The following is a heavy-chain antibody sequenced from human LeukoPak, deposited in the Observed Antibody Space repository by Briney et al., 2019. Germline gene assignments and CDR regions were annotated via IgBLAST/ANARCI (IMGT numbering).Heavy chain of an antibody. CDR3: ARGDIVVVPAAISDYYYYYMDV. CDR2: INHSGST. D-gene: IGHD2-2*02. J-gene: IGHJ6*03. V-gene: IGHV4-34*01. CDR1: GGSFSGYY. Sequence: SETLSLTCAVYGGSFSGYYWSWIRQPPGKGLEWIGEINHSGSTNYNPSLKSRVTISVDTSKNQFSLKLSSVTAADTAVYYCARGDIVVVPAAISDYYYYYMDVWGKGTTVTVSS.